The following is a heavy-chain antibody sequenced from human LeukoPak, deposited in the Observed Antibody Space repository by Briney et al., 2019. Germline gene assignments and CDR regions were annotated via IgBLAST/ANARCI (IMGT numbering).Heavy chain of an antibody. D-gene: IGHD3-3*01. J-gene: IGHJ5*02. V-gene: IGHV4-38-2*01. CDR1: GYSISSGYY. Sequence: RPSETLSLTCAVSGYSISSGYYWGWIRQPPGKGLEWIGYIYYSGSTYYNPSLKSRVTISVDTSKNQFSLKLSSVTAADTAVYYCARVPYDFWSGYYPKESYNWFDPWGQGTLVTVSS. CDR3: ARVPYDFWSGYYPKESYNWFDP. CDR2: IYYSGST.